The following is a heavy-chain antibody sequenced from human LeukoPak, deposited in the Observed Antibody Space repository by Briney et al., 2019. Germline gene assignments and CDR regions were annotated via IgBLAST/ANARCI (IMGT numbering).Heavy chain of an antibody. J-gene: IGHJ5*02. CDR2: INHSGST. D-gene: IGHD2-2*02. CDR1: GGSFSGYY. Sequence: SETLSLTCAVYGGSFSGYYWSWIRQPPGKGLEWIGEINHSGSTNYNPSLKSRVTISVDTSKNQFSLKLSSVTAADTAVYYCAREGIVVPAAIDDWFDPWGQGTLVTVSS. CDR3: AREGIVVPAAIDDWFDP. V-gene: IGHV4-34*01.